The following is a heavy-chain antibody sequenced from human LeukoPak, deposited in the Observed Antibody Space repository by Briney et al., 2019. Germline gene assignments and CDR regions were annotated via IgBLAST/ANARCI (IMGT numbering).Heavy chain of an antibody. D-gene: IGHD3-10*01. Sequence: PGGSLRLSCVASGFTFSGYWMHWVRQAPGKGLVWVSRIYSDGSTTTYADSVKGRFTISRENAKNTLYLQMNSLRAEDTAVYYCARDFFRSGTHSNDYWGRGTLVTVSS. CDR1: GFTFSGYW. CDR2: IYSDGSTT. V-gene: IGHV3-74*01. J-gene: IGHJ4*02. CDR3: ARDFFRSGTHSNDY.